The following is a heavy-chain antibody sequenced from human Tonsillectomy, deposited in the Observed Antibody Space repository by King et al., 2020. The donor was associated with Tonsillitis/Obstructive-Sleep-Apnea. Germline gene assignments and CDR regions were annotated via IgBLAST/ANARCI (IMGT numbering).Heavy chain of an antibody. CDR1: GGSFSGYY. V-gene: IGHV4-34*01. CDR3: ARGAHYYDSSGYRLSLFGY. CDR2: INHSGST. D-gene: IGHD3-22*01. J-gene: IGHJ4*02. Sequence: VQLQQWGAGLLKPSETLSLTCAVYGGSFSGYYWSWIRQPPGKGLEWIGEINHSGSTNYNPSLKSRVTISVDTSKNQFSLELSSVTAADTAVYYCARGAHYYDSSGYRLSLFGYWGQGTLVTVSS.